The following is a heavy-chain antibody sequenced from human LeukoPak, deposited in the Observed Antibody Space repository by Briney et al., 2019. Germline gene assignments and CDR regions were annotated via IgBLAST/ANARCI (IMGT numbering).Heavy chain of an antibody. D-gene: IGHD4/OR15-4a*01. J-gene: IGHJ6*03. CDR2: VSDSGTST. V-gene: IGHV3-23*01. CDR1: GFTFYNYA. Sequence: PGGSLRLSCAASGFTFYNYAMSWVRQAPGTGLEWVSTVSDSGTSTYYADSVKGRFTISRDNAKNSLYLGMNSLRAEDTAVYYCARDGHPRLFNFYFYYMDVWGKGTTVTVSS. CDR3: ARDGHPRLFNFYFYYMDV.